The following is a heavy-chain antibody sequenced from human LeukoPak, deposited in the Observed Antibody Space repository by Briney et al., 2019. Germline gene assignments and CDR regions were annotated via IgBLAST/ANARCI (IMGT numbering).Heavy chain of an antibody. Sequence: ASVKVSCKASGYTFTGYYMHWVRQAPGQGGEWMGWINPNSGGTNYAQKFQGRVTITRDTSISTAYMELSRLRSDDTAVYYCARAGSYYILTGYHPFDAFDIWGQGTMVTVSS. CDR1: GYTFTGYY. J-gene: IGHJ3*02. CDR2: INPNSGGT. CDR3: ARAGSYYILTGYHPFDAFDI. V-gene: IGHV1-2*02. D-gene: IGHD3-9*01.